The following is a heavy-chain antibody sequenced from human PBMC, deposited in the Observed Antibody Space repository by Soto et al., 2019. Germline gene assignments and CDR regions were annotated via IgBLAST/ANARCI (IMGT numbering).Heavy chain of an antibody. Sequence: QVQLVQSGAEVKKPGASVKVSCKASGYTFTSYGISWVRRAPGQGLEWMGWISAYNGNTNYAQKLQGRVTMTTDTSTSTAYMELRSLRSDDTAVYYCARAGGYCSSTSCYMNWFDPWGQGTLVTVSS. J-gene: IGHJ5*02. V-gene: IGHV1-18*04. CDR1: GYTFTSYG. CDR2: ISAYNGNT. CDR3: ARAGGYCSSTSCYMNWFDP. D-gene: IGHD2-2*02.